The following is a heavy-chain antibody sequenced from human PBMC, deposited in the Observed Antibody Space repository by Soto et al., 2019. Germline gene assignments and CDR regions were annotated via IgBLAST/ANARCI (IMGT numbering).Heavy chain of an antibody. V-gene: IGHV4-31*03. J-gene: IGHJ3*02. CDR3: ARRIPYYYDSSGYFDAFDI. CDR1: GGSISSGGYY. D-gene: IGHD3-22*01. CDR2: IYYSGST. Sequence: SETLSLTCTVAGGSISSGGYYWSWIRQHPGKGLEWIGYIYYSGSTYYNPSLKSRVTISVDTSKNQFSLKLSSVTAADTAVYYCARRIPYYYDSSGYFDAFDIWGQGTMVTVSS.